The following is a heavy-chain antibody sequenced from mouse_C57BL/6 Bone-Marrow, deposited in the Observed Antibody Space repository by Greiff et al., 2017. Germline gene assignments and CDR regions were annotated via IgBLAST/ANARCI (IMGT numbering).Heavy chain of an antibody. Sequence: EVQLQQSGPGLVKPSQSLSLTCSVTGYSITSGYYWNWIRQFPGNKLEWMGYISYDGSNTSNPSLKNRISITRDTSKNQFFLKLNSVTTEDTATYYCARDGFYYDYDVAWFAYWGQGTLVTVSA. CDR1: GYSITSGYY. CDR2: ISYDGSN. V-gene: IGHV3-6*01. CDR3: ARDGFYYDYDVAWFAY. D-gene: IGHD2-4*01. J-gene: IGHJ3*01.